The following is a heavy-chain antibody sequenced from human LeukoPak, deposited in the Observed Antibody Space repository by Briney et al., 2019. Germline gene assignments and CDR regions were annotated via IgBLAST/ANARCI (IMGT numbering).Heavy chain of an antibody. CDR1: GYTFTSYY. D-gene: IGHD6-13*01. Sequence: ASVKVSCKASGYTFTSYYMHWVRQAPGQGLEWMGIINPSGGSTSYAQKFQGRVTMTRDTSTSTVYMELSSLRSEDTAVYYCARDNPERDTPPYIAAAGEDWFDPWGQGTLVTVSS. V-gene: IGHV1-46*01. J-gene: IGHJ5*02. CDR2: INPSGGST. CDR3: ARDNPERDTPPYIAAAGEDWFDP.